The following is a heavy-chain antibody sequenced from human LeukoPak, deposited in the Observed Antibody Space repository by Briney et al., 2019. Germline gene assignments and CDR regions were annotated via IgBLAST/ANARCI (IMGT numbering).Heavy chain of an antibody. V-gene: IGHV3-30*02. Sequence: GGSLRLSCAASGFTFSSYGMHWVRQAASKGLEWVAFIRYDGSNKYYADSVKGRFTISRDNSKNTLYLQMNSLRAEDTAVYYCAHQYQLLGSYYYYGMDVWGQGTTVTVSS. CDR1: GFTFSSYG. D-gene: IGHD2-2*01. CDR3: AHQYQLLGSYYYYGMDV. CDR2: IRYDGSNK. J-gene: IGHJ6*02.